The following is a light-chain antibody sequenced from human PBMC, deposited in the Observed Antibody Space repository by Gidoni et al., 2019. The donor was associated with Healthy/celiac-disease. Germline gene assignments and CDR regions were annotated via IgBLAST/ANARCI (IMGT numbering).Light chain of an antibody. CDR1: HSVSSN. CDR3: QQYNNWPLT. J-gene: IGKJ4*01. Sequence: EIVMTHSPATPSVSPGGRTTLLCRASHSVSSNSAWYQQKPGQAPRLVIFRASIGSTGIPARFSGRGSGKEYTLTISSLQSEDFAVYYCQQYNNWPLTFGGGTKVEIE. CDR2: RAS. V-gene: IGKV3-15*01.